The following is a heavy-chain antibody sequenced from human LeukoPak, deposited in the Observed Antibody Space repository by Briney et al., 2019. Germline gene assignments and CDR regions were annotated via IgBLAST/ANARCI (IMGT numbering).Heavy chain of an antibody. V-gene: IGHV3-23*01. CDR2: ISGSGDNT. CDR1: GFTFSIHW. J-gene: IGHJ4*02. CDR3: AKGSYYDSSGSFYFDY. Sequence: GGSLRLSCAASGFTFSIHWMTWVRQAPGKGLEWVSGISGSGDNTYYADSVKGRFTISRDNSKNTLYVQVNSLGTEDTAAYYCAKGSYYDSSGSFYFDYWGQGTLVTVSS. D-gene: IGHD3-22*01.